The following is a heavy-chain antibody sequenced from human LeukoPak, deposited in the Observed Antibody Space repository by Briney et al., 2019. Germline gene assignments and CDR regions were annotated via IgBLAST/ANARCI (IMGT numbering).Heavy chain of an antibody. J-gene: IGHJ5*01. D-gene: IGHD3-9*01. CDR3: AREGAFDINWFDS. V-gene: IGHV4-61*05. CDR2: ISYSGT. Sequence: SETLSLTCAVSGVSINVSITRHYWGWIRQSPGKGLEWIGRISYSGTNYNPSLKSRVTMSLDTTTNHFSLKLSSVTAADTAVYYCAREGAFDINWFDSWGQGTLVTVSS. CDR1: GVSINVSITRHY.